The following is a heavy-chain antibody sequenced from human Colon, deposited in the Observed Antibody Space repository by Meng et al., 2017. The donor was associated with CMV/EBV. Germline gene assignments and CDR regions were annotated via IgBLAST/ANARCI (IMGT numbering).Heavy chain of an antibody. CDR1: GFTFSSYA. CDR3: ARGWPPDF. CDR2: ISGSGGST. J-gene: IGHJ1*01. V-gene: IGHV3-23*01. D-gene: IGHD6-13*01. Sequence: GESLKISCAASGFTFSSYAMSWVRQAPGKGLEWVSAISGSGGSTYYADSVKGRFTISRDNSKNTLYLQMNSLTAEDTAVYYCARGWPPDFWGQGTLVTVSS.